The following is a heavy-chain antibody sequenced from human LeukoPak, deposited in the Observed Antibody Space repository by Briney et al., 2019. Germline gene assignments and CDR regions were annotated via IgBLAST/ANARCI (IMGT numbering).Heavy chain of an antibody. CDR3: AREGYCSSPSCYKKSGHFDY. CDR2: ISSSSSYT. J-gene: IGHJ4*02. Sequence: PGGSLRLSCAASGCTFMNHAMNWVRQAPGKRLEWGSSISSSSSYTYYADSVRGRFTIARDNARHSLYLQMNSLRAEDTAVYYCAREGYCSSPSCYKKSGHFDYWGQGTLVTVSS. D-gene: IGHD2-2*02. V-gene: IGHV3-21*01. CDR1: GCTFMNHA.